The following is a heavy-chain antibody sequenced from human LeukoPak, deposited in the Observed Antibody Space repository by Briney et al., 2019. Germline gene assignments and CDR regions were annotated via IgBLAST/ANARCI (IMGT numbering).Heavy chain of an antibody. CDR3: ARSAKLRVYYYYMDV. Sequence: PSETLSLTCTVSGGSISSYYCSWIRQPAGKGLEWIGRIYTTGSTNYNPSLKSRVTMSVDTSKHQFSLRLSSVTAADTAVYYCARSAKLRVYYYYMDVWGKGTTVTVSS. CDR1: GGSISSYY. V-gene: IGHV4-4*07. J-gene: IGHJ6*03. CDR2: IYTTGST. D-gene: IGHD1-26*01.